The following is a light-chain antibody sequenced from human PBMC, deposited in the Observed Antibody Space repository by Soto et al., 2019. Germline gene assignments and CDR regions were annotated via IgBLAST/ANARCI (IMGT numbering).Light chain of an antibody. Sequence: EIVLTQSTATLSLSPGESATLSSRASQSVSSYLAWYQQKPGQAPRLLIYDASNRATGIPARFSGSGSGTDFTLTISSLEPEDFAVYYCQQRSNWPLLTFGGGTKVEIK. CDR3: QQRSNWPLLT. V-gene: IGKV3-11*01. J-gene: IGKJ4*01. CDR2: DAS. CDR1: QSVSSY.